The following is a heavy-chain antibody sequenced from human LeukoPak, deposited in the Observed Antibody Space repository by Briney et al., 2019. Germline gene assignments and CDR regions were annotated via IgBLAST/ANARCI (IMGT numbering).Heavy chain of an antibody. Sequence: ASVKVSCKVSGYTLTELSMHWVRQAPGKGLEWMGGFDPEDGETIYAQKFQGRVTMTEDTSTDTAYMEPSSLRSEDTAVYYCATTTVGYSYGVGFYYYMDVWGKGTTVTVSS. V-gene: IGHV1-24*01. D-gene: IGHD5-18*01. CDR3: ATTTVGYSYGVGFYYYMDV. CDR2: FDPEDGET. J-gene: IGHJ6*03. CDR1: GYTLTELS.